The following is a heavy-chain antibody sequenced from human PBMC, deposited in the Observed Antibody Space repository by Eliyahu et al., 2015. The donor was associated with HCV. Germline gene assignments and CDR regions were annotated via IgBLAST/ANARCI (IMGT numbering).Heavy chain of an antibody. J-gene: IGHJ3*02. D-gene: IGHD1-1*01. CDR2: IKSKTDGGTT. Sequence: SGGGLVKPGGSLRLSCAASGFTFSNAWMXWVRQAPGKGLEWVGRIKSKTDGGTTDYAAPVKGRFTISRDDSKNTLYLQMNSLKTEDTAVYYCTTARYNWNDFYQISDAFDIWGQGTMVTVSS. CDR1: GFTFSNAW. V-gene: IGHV3-15*01. CDR3: TTARYNWNDFYQISDAFDI.